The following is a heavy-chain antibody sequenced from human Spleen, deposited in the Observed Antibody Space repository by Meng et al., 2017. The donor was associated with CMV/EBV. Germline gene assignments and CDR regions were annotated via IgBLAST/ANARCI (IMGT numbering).Heavy chain of an antibody. CDR1: GGSVSSGSYY. Sequence: ESLKISCTVSGGSVSSGSYYWSWIRQPPGKGLEWIGYIYYSGSTNYNPSLKSRVTISVDTSKNQFSLKLSSVTAADTAVYYCARVPIYRYSGYDWYFDYWGQGTLVTVSS. V-gene: IGHV4-61*01. D-gene: IGHD5-12*01. CDR2: IYYSGST. J-gene: IGHJ4*02. CDR3: ARVPIYRYSGYDWYFDY.